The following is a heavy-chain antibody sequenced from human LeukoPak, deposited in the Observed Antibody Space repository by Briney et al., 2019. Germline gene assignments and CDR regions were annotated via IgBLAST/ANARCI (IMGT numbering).Heavy chain of an antibody. J-gene: IGHJ5*02. CDR3: ARSSGWYSTNWFDP. D-gene: IGHD6-19*01. Sequence: PSETLSLTCAVYGGSISSYYWSWIRQPPGKGLEWIGYIYYSGSTNYNPSLKSRVTISVDTSKNQFSLKLSSVTAADTAVYYCARSSGWYSTNWFDPWGQGTLVTVSS. CDR2: IYYSGST. V-gene: IGHV4-59*12. CDR1: GGSISSYY.